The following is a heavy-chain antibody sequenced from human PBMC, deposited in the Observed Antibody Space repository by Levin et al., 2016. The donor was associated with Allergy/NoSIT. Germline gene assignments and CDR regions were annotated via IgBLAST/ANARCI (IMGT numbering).Heavy chain of an antibody. CDR3: AKDGRWLQYIDY. Sequence: GESLKISCAASGFTFSSYGMHWVRQAPGKGLEWVAVISYDGSNKYYADSVKGRFTISRDNSKNTLYLQMNSLRAEDTAVYYCAKDGRWLQYIDYWGQGTLVTVSS. CDR1: GFTFSSYG. D-gene: IGHD5-24*01. V-gene: IGHV3-30*18. J-gene: IGHJ4*02. CDR2: ISYDGSNK.